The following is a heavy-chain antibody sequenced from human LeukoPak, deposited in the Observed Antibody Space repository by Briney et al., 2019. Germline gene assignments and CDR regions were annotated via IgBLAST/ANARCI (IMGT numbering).Heavy chain of an antibody. J-gene: IGHJ1*01. CDR1: GGTFSSYA. CDR3: AKGGYGGNSLGYFQH. V-gene: IGHV1-69*05. D-gene: IGHD4-23*01. CDR2: IIPIFGTA. Sequence: SVKVSCKASGGTFSSYAISWVRQAPGQGLEWMGGIIPIFGTANYAQKFQGRVTITTDESTSTAYMELSSLRSEDTAVYYCAKGGYGGNSLGYFQHWGQGTLVTVSS.